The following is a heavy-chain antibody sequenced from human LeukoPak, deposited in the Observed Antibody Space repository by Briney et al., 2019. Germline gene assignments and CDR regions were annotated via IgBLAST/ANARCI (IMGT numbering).Heavy chain of an antibody. J-gene: IGHJ4*02. D-gene: IGHD3-22*01. CDR3: ARVGYYYDSSGYYYFRGEGGYFDY. CDR2: IRSDGSNK. Sequence: PGGSLRLSCAASGFTFSSYAMHWVRQAPGKGLEWVAFIRSDGSNKSYADSVKGRFTISRDNSKNTLYLQMNSLRDEDTAVYYCARVGYYYDSSGYYYFRGEGGYFDYWGQGTLVTVSS. V-gene: IGHV3-30*02. CDR1: GFTFSSYA.